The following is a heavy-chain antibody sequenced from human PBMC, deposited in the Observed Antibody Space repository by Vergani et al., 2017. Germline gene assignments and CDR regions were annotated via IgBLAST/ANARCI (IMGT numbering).Heavy chain of an antibody. D-gene: IGHD6-19*01. CDR2: IWYDGSNK. CDR3: ARDLRYSSGWNGVY. CDR1: GFTFSSYG. Sequence: QVQLVESGGGVVQPGRSLRLSCAASGFTFSSYGMHWVRQAPGKGLEWVAVIWYDGSNKYYADSVKGLFTISRDNSKNTLYLQMNSLRAEDTAVYYCARDLRYSSGWNGVYWGQGTLVTVSS. J-gene: IGHJ4*02. V-gene: IGHV3-33*01.